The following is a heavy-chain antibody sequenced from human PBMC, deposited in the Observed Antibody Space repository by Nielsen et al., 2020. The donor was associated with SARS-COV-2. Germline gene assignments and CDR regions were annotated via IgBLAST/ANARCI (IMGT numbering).Heavy chain of an antibody. V-gene: IGHV1-18*01. Sequence: ASVKVSCKTSGYIFSDYDITWVRQAPGQGLEWMGWVSPRYGENYAQNLQGRVTMTTDTSTTTAYMELRSLRSDDTATYYCVRDGRYCSGGTCYHLFDYWGQGTLVTASS. J-gene: IGHJ4*02. CDR2: VSPRYGE. CDR1: GYIFSDYD. D-gene: IGHD2-15*01. CDR3: VRDGRYCSGGTCYHLFDY.